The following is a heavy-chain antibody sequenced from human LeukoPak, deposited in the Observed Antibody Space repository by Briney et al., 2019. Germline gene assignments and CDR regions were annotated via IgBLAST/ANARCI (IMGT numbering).Heavy chain of an antibody. D-gene: IGHD2-15*01. Sequence: PSETLSLTCTVSGGSISSSSYYWGWIRQPPGKGLEWIGSIYYSGGTYYNPSLKSRVTISVDTSKNQFSLKLSSVAAADTAVYYCARDTSYCSGGSCRDYWGQGTLVTVSS. CDR3: ARDTSYCSGGSCRDY. J-gene: IGHJ4*02. CDR1: GGSISSSSYY. V-gene: IGHV4-39*07. CDR2: IYYSGGT.